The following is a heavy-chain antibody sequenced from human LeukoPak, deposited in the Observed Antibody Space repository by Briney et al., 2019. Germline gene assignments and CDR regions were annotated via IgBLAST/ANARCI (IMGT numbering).Heavy chain of an antibody. Sequence: GGSLRLSCAASGFNYDAYTIHWVRQAPGKSLEWVSLFSSNGFSTFYADSVEGRFTISRDNAKNSLYLQMNSLRAEDTAVYYCARGGGSGSNYYYGMDVWGQGTTVTVSS. CDR2: FSSNGFST. D-gene: IGHD3-10*01. CDR3: ARGGGSGSNYYYGMDV. CDR1: GFNYDAYT. J-gene: IGHJ6*02. V-gene: IGHV3-43*01.